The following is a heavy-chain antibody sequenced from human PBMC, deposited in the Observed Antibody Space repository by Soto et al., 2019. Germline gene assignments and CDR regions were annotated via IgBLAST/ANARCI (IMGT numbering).Heavy chain of an antibody. J-gene: IGHJ4*02. Sequence: EVQLVESGGGLVQPGGALRLSCAASGFSFSTYWMSWVLQAPGKGLEWVANIKQGGTEKYYVDSVKGRFTISRDDANNSLDLQMNSLRAEDTAVYYCASMGYCIGGFFYGLSVDCDYWGQGTLVPVSS. CDR1: GFSFSTYW. D-gene: IGHD2-15*01. CDR3: ASMGYCIGGFFYGLSVDCDY. CDR2: IKQGGTEK. V-gene: IGHV3-7*01.